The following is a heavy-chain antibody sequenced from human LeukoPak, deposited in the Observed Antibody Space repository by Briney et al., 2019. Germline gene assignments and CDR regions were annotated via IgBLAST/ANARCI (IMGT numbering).Heavy chain of an antibody. V-gene: IGHV4-39*07. D-gene: IGHD3-22*01. CDR3: AREGGFYYDSSGYYYLDY. CDR2: IYYSGST. CDR1: GGSISSSSYY. Sequence: SETLSLTCTVSGGSISSSSYYWGWIRQPPGKGLEWIGSIYYSGSTYYNPSLKSRVTISVDTSKNQFSLKLSSVTAADTAVYYCAREGGFYYDSSGYYYLDYWGQGTLVTVSS. J-gene: IGHJ4*02.